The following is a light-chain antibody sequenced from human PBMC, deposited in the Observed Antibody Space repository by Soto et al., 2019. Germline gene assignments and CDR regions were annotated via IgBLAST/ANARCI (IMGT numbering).Light chain of an antibody. CDR3: AAWDATVRSYV. CDR2: RND. J-gene: IGLJ1*01. CDR1: ISNIGNNY. Sequence: QSVLTQPSSVSGTPGQGVTISCSGSISNIGNNYVYWFQQLPGTAPNVLSNRNDQRPSGVPDRFSGSKSGTSASLAISGVRSADEADYYCAAWDATVRSYVFGTGTKLTVL. V-gene: IGLV1-47*01.